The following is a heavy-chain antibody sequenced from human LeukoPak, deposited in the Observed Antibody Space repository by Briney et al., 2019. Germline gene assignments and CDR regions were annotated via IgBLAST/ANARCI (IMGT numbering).Heavy chain of an antibody. J-gene: IGHJ4*02. CDR1: GGSFSGYY. Sequence: SETLSLTCAVYGGSFSGYYWSWIRQPPGKGLEWIGEINHSGSTNYNPSLKSRVTISVDTSKNQFSLKLSSVTAADTAVYYCARHDIVVVPAAMMADIVATANSDYWGQGTLVTVSS. V-gene: IGHV4-34*01. CDR2: INHSGST. D-gene: IGHD2-2*01. CDR3: ARHDIVVVPAAMMADIVATANSDY.